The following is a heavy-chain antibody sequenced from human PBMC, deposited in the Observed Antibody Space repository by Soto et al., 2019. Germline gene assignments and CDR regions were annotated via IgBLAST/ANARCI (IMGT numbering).Heavy chain of an antibody. CDR1: GFTFSSYG. Sequence: GGSLRLSCAASGFTFSSYGMHWVRQAPGKGLEGVAVISYDGRNKYYADSVKGRFTISRDNSKNTLYLQMNSLRAEDTAVYYCAKYRPSYFDYWGQGTLVTVSS. V-gene: IGHV3-30*18. CDR3: AKYRPSYFDY. J-gene: IGHJ4*02. CDR2: ISYDGRNK.